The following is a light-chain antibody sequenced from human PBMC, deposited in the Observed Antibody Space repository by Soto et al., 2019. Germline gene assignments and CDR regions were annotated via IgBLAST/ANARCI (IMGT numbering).Light chain of an antibody. Sequence: DIQMSQSPSTLSASLGDRVTITCRASRSLTRWLAWYQQKPGRAPKLLIYETSILQSGVPSRFSGRGSGADFTLTISGVQPDDVATYYCQQYSTFWTFGQGTRVEVK. CDR3: QQYSTFWT. J-gene: IGKJ1*01. V-gene: IGKV1-5*03. CDR2: ETS. CDR1: RSLTRW.